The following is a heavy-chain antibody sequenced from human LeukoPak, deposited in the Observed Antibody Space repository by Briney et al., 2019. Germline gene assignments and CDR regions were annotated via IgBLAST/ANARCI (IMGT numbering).Heavy chain of an antibody. V-gene: IGHV4-59*08. CDR2: IYYSGNT. Sequence: PSETLSLTCTVSGGSISSYYWSWIRQPPGKGLEWIGYIYYSGNTNYNPSLKSRVTISVDTSKNQFSLKLSSVTAADTAVYYCARPLVPAAIGLFDYWGQGTLVTVSS. D-gene: IGHD2-2*02. J-gene: IGHJ4*02. CDR1: GGSISSYY. CDR3: ARPLVPAAIGLFDY.